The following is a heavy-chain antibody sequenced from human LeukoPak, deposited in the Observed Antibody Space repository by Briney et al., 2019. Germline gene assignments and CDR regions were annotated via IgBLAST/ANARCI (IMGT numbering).Heavy chain of an antibody. D-gene: IGHD2-15*01. CDR3: AREAHCSGGSCYSRDFDY. CDR1: GFTFNSYG. Sequence: GGSLRLSCAASGFTFNSYGMHWVRQAPGKGLEWVAVIWYDGSNTYYADSVKGRFTISRDDSKNTLYLQMNSLRAEDTAVYFCAREAHCSGGSCYSRDFDYWGQGTLVTVSS. V-gene: IGHV3-33*01. CDR2: IWYDGSNT. J-gene: IGHJ4*02.